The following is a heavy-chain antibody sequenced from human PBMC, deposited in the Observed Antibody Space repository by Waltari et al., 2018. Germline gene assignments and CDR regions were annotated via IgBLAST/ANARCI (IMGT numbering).Heavy chain of an antibody. CDR2: VHGRGRG. CDR1: GDYMSGTSW. Sequence: QLQLQESGPGLVKPSGTLSLSCAVSGDYMSGTSWWSWVRQSPQKGLEWIGQVHGRGRGNDSPSVASRVTVSLDTSNNQFSLKVTAATAADTAVYYCARDRGRGLYLDTWGPGTLVTVSP. J-gene: IGHJ5*02. CDR3: ARDRGRGLYLDT. V-gene: IGHV4-4*02. D-gene: IGHD2-15*01.